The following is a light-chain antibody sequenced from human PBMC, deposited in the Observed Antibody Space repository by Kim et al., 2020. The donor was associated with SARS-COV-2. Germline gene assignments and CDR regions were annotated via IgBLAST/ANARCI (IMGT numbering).Light chain of an antibody. V-gene: IGLV6-57*03. CDR2: EDN. CDR1: WVHLSSSY. J-gene: IGLJ3*02. CDR3: QSYDSSTPNWV. Sequence: VATSGTRRWVHLSSSYVQWYQQRPGSAPTTVIYEDNQRPSGVPDRFSGSIDSSSNSASLTISGLKTEDEADYYCQSYDSSTPNWVFGGGTQLTVL.